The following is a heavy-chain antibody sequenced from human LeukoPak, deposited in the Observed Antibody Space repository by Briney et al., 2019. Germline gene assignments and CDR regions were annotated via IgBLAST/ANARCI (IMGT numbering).Heavy chain of an antibody. CDR2: IYTSGST. D-gene: IGHD3-9*01. Sequence: PSETLSLTCTVSGGSISAYYWSWIRQPAGKGLEWIGRIYTSGSTNYNPSLKSRVTMSVDTSKNQFSLKLSSVTAADTAVYYCARDTGYDILTGYSYYFDYWGQGTLVTVSS. J-gene: IGHJ4*02. CDR3: ARDTGYDILTGYSYYFDY. CDR1: GGSISAYY. V-gene: IGHV4-4*07.